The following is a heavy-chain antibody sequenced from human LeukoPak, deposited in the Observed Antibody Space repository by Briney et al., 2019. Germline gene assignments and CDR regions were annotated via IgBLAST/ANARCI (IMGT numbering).Heavy chain of an antibody. CDR1: GASITSSPYD. D-gene: IGHD5-24*01. CDR3: GRTHGHGWLSPY. J-gene: IGHJ4*02. V-gene: IGHV4-39*01. CDR2: IDYSAST. Sequence: TSETMSLTCTVSGASITSSPYDWAWIRQPPVRGLEWIGSIDYSASTYNNPSHKSRVIISADASKNQFSLRLISGTDADTAAEHYGRTHGHGWLSPYWGQGTLVTVSS.